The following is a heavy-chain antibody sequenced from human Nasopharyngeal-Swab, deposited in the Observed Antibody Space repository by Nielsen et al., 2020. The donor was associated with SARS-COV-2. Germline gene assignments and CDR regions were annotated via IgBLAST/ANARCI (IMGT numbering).Heavy chain of an antibody. CDR1: GFTFSSYA. J-gene: IGHJ4*02. CDR3: AKDRKHIVVVTAEQ. CDR2: ISGSGGST. D-gene: IGHD2-21*02. Sequence: GESLKISCAASGFTFSSYAMSWVRQAPGKGLEWVSAISGSGGSTYYADSVKDRFTISRDNSKNTLYLQMNSLGAEDTAVYYCAKDRKHIVVVTAEQWGQGTLVTVSS. V-gene: IGHV3-23*01.